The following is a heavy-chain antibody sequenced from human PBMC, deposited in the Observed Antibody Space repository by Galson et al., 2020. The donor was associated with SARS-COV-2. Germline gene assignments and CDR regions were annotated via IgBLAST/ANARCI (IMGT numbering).Heavy chain of an antibody. CDR3: ARQAPISRTREGIDV. CDR1: GGAISGYY. J-gene: IGHJ6*02. D-gene: IGHD1-1*01. Sequence: SETLSLTCSVSGGAISGYYWSWIRQPPGKGLEWIGYVYYTGTFNYNPSVKSRVSISVDTSKNQFFLNLRSVTAADTAIYYCARQAPISRTREGIDVWGQGTTVTVSS. V-gene: IGHV4-59*08. CDR2: VYYTGTF.